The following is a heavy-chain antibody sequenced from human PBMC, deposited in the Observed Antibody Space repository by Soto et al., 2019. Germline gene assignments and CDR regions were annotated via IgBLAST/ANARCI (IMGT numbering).Heavy chain of an antibody. CDR1: GYTFISYE. V-gene: IGHV1-18*01. J-gene: IGHJ6*02. CDR3: ARWTTNYGMDV. Sequence: QVQLVQSGAEVKKPGASVKVSCKASGYTFISYEITWVRHAPGQGPEWMGWISTYNGNTNYAQKLQGRVTMTTDTSTSTAYMELRSLRSDDTAVYYCARWTTNYGMDVWGQGTTVTVSS. CDR2: ISTYNGNT.